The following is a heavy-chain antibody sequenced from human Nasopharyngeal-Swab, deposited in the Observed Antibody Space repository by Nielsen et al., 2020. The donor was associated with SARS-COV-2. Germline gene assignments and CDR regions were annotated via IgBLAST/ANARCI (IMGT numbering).Heavy chain of an antibody. CDR1: GYSFTSYW. V-gene: IGHV5-51*01. CDR3: ARIAAAGTSYFDY. D-gene: IGHD6-13*01. CDR2: IYPGDSDT. Sequence: KVSCKGSGYSFTSYWIGWVRQMPGKDLEWMGIIYPGDSDTRYSPSFQGQVTISADKSISTAYLQWSSLKASGTAMYYCARIAAAGTSYFDYWGQGTLVTVSS. J-gene: IGHJ4*02.